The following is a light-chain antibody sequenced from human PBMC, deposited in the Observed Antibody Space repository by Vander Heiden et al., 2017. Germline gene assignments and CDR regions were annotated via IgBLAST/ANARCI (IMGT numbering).Light chain of an antibody. Sequence: SVLIQPPSASGTPGQTVTISCSGGSSNIGTNYVYWYQQLPGTAPKLLIYRNNQRPSGVPDRFSGSKSGTSASLAISGLRSEHEADYYCAAWDDSLSGYVFGPGTKGTVL. V-gene: IGLV1-47*01. CDR3: AAWDDSLSGYV. J-gene: IGLJ1*01. CDR1: SSNIGTNY. CDR2: RNN.